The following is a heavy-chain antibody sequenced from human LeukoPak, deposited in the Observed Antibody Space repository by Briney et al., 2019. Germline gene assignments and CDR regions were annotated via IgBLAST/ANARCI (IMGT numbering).Heavy chain of an antibody. CDR1: GYTFTSYY. J-gene: IGHJ6*03. V-gene: IGHV1-46*01. D-gene: IGHD3-10*01. CDR3: ARDPPFYGSGSYHPYYYMDV. Sequence: ASVKVSCKASGYTFTSYYMHWVRQAPGQGLEWMGIINPSGGSTSYAQKLQGRVTMTRDTSTSTVYMELSSLRSEDTAVYYCARDPPFYGSGSYHPYYYMDVWGKGTTVTISS. CDR2: INPSGGST.